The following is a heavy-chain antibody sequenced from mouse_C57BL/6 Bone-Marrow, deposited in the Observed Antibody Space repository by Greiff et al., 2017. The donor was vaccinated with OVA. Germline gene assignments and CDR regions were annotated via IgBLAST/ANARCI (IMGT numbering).Heavy chain of an antibody. D-gene: IGHD1-1*01. J-gene: IGHJ1*03. CDR1: GFTFNTYA. V-gene: IGHV10-3*01. CDR2: IRSKSSNYAT. Sequence: EVMLVESGGGLVQPKGSLKLSCAASGFTFNTYAMHWVRQAPGKGLEWVARIRSKSSNYATYYADSVKDRFTISRDDSQSMLYLQMNNLKTEDTAMYYCVRDDYYGSSYVDYWYFDVWGTGTTVTVSS. CDR3: VRDDYYGSSYVDYWYFDV.